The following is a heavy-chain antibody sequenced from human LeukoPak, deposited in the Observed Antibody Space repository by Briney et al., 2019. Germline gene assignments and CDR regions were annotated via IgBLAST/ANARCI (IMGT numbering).Heavy chain of an antibody. V-gene: IGHV3-23*01. D-gene: IGHD3-10*01. J-gene: IGHJ4*02. CDR2: ISDSGGST. Sequence: PGGSLRLSRAASGFTFSNYAMGWGRQAPGKGREWGSGISDSGGSTYYADSVKGRFTISRDNSKNTLYRQRNRLRAEDTAVYYCAKXLSGGGYYFEYWGQGTLVTVS. CDR3: AKXLSGGGYYFEY. CDR1: GFTFSNYA.